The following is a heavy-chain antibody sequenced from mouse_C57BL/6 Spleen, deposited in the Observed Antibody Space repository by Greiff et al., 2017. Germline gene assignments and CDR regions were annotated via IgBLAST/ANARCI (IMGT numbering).Heavy chain of an antibody. CDR3: TWALVAPLPMDY. CDR2: IAPETGGT. V-gene: IGHV1-15*01. CDR1: GYTFTDYE. Sequence: QVQLQQSGAELVRPGASVTLSCKASGYTFTDYEMHWVKQTPVHGLEWIGAIAPETGGTAYNQKFKGKAILTADKSSSTAYMERRSLTSEDSAVYFCTWALVAPLPMDYWGQGTSVTVSS. J-gene: IGHJ4*01. D-gene: IGHD1-1*01.